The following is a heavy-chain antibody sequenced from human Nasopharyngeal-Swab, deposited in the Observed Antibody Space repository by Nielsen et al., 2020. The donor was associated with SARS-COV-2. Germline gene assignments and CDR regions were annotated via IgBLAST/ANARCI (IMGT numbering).Heavy chain of an antibody. CDR3: AKIGVSSGWLAPDDY. CDR2: ISGSGGST. CDR1: GFTFSSYS. V-gene: IGHV3-23*01. J-gene: IGHJ4*02. Sequence: GESLKISCAASGFTFSSYSMSWVRQAPGKGLEWVSAISGSGGSTYYADSVKGRFTISRDNSKNTLYLQMNSLRAEDTAVYYCAKIGVSSGWLAPDDYWGQGTLVTVSS. D-gene: IGHD6-19*01.